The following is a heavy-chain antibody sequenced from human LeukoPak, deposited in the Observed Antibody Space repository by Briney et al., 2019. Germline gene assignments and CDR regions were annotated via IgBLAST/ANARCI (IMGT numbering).Heavy chain of an antibody. J-gene: IGHJ5*02. CDR2: IYYSGNT. Sequence: SETLSLTCTLSGGSISSSTYYWRWLRQPPGKGLEWIGSIYYSGNTYSNPSLKSRATAFVGTSKNQFFLTLSTITAADTAVYFCAGRYCSRTSSGWFDPWGQGTLVTVYS. CDR3: AGRYCSRTSSGWFDP. D-gene: IGHD2-2*01. CDR1: GGSISSSTYY. V-gene: IGHV4-39*01.